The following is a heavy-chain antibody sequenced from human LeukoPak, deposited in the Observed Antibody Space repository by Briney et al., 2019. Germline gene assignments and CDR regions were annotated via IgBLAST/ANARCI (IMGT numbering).Heavy chain of an antibody. V-gene: IGHV3-74*01. J-gene: IGHJ4*02. Sequence: PGGSLRLSCAASGFTFSTYWMHWVRHAPGEGLVWVSRINPDGRTTSYAKSVKGRFTISRDDAKNMLYLQMNSLRADDAAVYYCARIEDRGAAFDSWGQGTLVTVSS. D-gene: IGHD3-22*01. CDR2: INPDGRTT. CDR3: ARIEDRGAAFDS. CDR1: GFTFSTYW.